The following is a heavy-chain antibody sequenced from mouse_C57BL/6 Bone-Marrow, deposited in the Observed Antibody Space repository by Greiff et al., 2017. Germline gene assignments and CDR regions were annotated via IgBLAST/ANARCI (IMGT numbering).Heavy chain of an antibody. CDR1: GYTFTNYW. Sequence: VQLQQSGAELVRPGTSVKMSCKASGYTFTNYWIGWAKQRPGHGLEWIGDIYPGGGYTNYNEKFKGKATLTADKSSSTAYMQFSSLTSEDSAIYYCATYYSNYALSMDYGGQGTSVTVSS. J-gene: IGHJ4*01. D-gene: IGHD2-5*01. CDR3: ATYYSNYALSMDY. V-gene: IGHV1-63*01. CDR2: IYPGGGYT.